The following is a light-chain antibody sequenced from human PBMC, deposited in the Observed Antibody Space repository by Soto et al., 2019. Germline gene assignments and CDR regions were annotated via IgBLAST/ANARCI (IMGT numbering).Light chain of an antibody. V-gene: IGKV3-11*01. Sequence: EIVLTQSPATLSLSPGERATLSCRASQSVSSFLAWYQQKPGQAPRLLIYDASNRATGIPARFSGSGSGTDFTLTISGLEPEDVAVYYCQQRSNWPPITVGQGTRLEIK. CDR2: DAS. J-gene: IGKJ5*01. CDR1: QSVSSF. CDR3: QQRSNWPPIT.